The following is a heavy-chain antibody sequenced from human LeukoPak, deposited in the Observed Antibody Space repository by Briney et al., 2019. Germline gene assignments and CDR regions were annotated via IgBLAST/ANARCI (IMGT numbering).Heavy chain of an antibody. D-gene: IGHD5-18*01. J-gene: IGHJ4*02. Sequence: ASVKVSCKASGYTFTSYGISWVRQAPGQGLEWMGWISAYNGNTNYAQKLQGRVTMTTDTSTSTAYMELRSLRSDDTAVYYCATGIQLSPAASFYFDYWGQGTLVTVSP. CDR1: GYTFTSYG. CDR3: ATGIQLSPAASFYFDY. CDR2: ISAYNGNT. V-gene: IGHV1-18*01.